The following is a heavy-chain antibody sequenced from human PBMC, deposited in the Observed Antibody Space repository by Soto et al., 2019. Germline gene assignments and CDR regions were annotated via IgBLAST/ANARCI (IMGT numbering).Heavy chain of an antibody. D-gene: IGHD4-4*01. CDR2: IYYSGST. V-gene: IGHV4-31*03. Sequence: SETLSLTCTVSGGSISSGGYYWSWIRQHPGKGLEWIGYIYYSGSTYYNPSLKSRVTISVDTSKNQFSLKLSSVTAADTAVYYCARVTVTTNYYYYGMDVWGQGTTVTVSS. J-gene: IGHJ6*02. CDR3: ARVTVTTNYYYYGMDV. CDR1: GGSISSGGYY.